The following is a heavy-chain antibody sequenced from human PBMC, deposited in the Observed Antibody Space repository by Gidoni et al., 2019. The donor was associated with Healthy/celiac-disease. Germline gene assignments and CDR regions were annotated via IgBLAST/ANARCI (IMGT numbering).Heavy chain of an antibody. CDR1: GYTLTGSY. CDR3: ARDFITRVRGVIITLDAFDI. CDR2: INPNSGGT. J-gene: IGHJ3*02. V-gene: IGHV1-2*02. D-gene: IGHD3-10*01. Sequence: QVQLVQSGAEVKKPVASVKVSCNASGYTLTGSYMHWVRQAPGQGLEWMGWINPNSGGTNYAQKFQGRVTMTRDTSISTAYMERSRLRSDDTAVYYCARDFITRVRGVIITLDAFDIWGQGTMVTVSS.